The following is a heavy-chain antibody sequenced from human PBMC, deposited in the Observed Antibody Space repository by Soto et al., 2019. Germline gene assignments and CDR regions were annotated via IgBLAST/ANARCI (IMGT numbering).Heavy chain of an antibody. CDR1: GFTFSSYG. Sequence: GGSLRLSCAASGFTFSSYGMTWIRQAPGQGLEWVSYISSRSGTIFYADSVEGRFTLSRDNSKNSMYLQMNSLRAEDTAVYYCAREGERALVCSTHYFAYWGHGTLVTAYS. J-gene: IGHJ4*01. D-gene: IGHD5-18*01. CDR3: AREGERALVCSTHYFAY. CDR2: ISSRSGTI. V-gene: IGHV3-48*04.